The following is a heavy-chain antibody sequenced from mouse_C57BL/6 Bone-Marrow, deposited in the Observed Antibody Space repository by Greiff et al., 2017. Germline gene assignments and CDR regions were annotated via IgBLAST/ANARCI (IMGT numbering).Heavy chain of an antibody. Sequence: QVQLQQPGAELVRPGTSVKLSCKASGYTITSYWMHWVKQRPGQGLEWIGVIDPSDSYTNYNQKFKGKATLTVDTSSSTAYMQLSSLTSEDSAVYYCASSEGLGSYYYGSPYFGCWGQGTTLTVSS. CDR1: GYTITSYW. J-gene: IGHJ2*01. V-gene: IGHV1-59*01. D-gene: IGHD1-1*01. CDR3: ASSEGLGSYYYGSPYFGC. CDR2: IDPSDSYT.